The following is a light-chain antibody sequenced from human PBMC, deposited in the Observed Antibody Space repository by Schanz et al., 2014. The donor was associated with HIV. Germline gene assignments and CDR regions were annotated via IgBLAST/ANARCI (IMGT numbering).Light chain of an antibody. J-gene: IGLJ3*02. CDR1: SSDIGGYNY. CDR2: DVT. V-gene: IGLV2-14*03. Sequence: QSALTQPASVSGSPGQSITISCTGTSSDIGGYNYVSWYQQHPDKAPKLLIYDVTYRPSGVSNRFSGSKSGNTASLNISGLQAEDEADYYCSSYTTTYTRLFGGGTKLTVL. CDR3: SSYTTTYTRL.